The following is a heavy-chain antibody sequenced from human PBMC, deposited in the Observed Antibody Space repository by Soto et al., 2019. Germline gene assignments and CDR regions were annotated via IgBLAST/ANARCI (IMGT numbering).Heavy chain of an antibody. D-gene: IGHD4-17*01. CDR2: IYSGGST. Sequence: PGGSLRLSCAASGFTVSSNYMSWVRQAPGKGLEWVSVIYSGGSTYYADSVKGRFTISRDNSKNTLYLQMNSLRAEDTAVYYCARRLDDYGGNGVGNFDYWGQGTLVTVSS. CDR3: ARRLDDYGGNGVGNFDY. J-gene: IGHJ4*02. CDR1: GFTVSSNY. V-gene: IGHV3-53*01.